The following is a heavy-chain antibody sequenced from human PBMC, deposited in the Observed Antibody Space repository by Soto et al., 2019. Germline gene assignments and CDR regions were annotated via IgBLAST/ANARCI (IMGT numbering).Heavy chain of an antibody. D-gene: IGHD2-15*01. V-gene: IGHV2-5*02. J-gene: IGHJ5*02. Sequence: QITLKESGPTLVQPTQTLTLTCTFSGFSLSTSGVGVGWIRQPPGKSLEWLALIYWDDDKRYSTSLKIRLTITQDTSKNQVVLTMTNMDPVDTATYSCAHSPAPPLSECSGGSCYYNWFDPWGQGTLVAVSS. CDR2: IYWDDDK. CDR1: GFSLSTSGVG. CDR3: AHSPAPPLSECSGGSCYYNWFDP.